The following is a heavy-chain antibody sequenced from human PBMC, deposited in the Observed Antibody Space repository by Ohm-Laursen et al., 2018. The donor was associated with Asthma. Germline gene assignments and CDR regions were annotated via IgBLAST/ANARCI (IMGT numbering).Heavy chain of an antibody. V-gene: IGHV1-2*06. J-gene: IGHJ5*02. D-gene: IGHD3-22*01. Sequence: ASVKVSCKASGYTFTGYYMHWVRQAPGQGLEWMGRINPNSGGTNYAQKFQGGVTMTRDTSISTAYMELSRLRSDDTAVYYCARVDSSGYYRWFDPWSQGTLVTVSS. CDR2: INPNSGGT. CDR3: ARVDSSGYYRWFDP. CDR1: GYTFTGYY.